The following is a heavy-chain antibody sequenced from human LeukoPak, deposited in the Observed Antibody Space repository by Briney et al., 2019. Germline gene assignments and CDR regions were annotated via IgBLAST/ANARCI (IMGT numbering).Heavy chain of an antibody. Sequence: GGSLRLSCAASGFTFSGYSMNWVRQAPGKGLEWVSYISSSSSPIYYADSVKGQFTISRDNAKNSLYLQMNSLRAEDTAVYYCAREGRDGYKPDFWGQGTLVTVSS. V-gene: IGHV3-48*01. CDR2: ISSSSSPI. D-gene: IGHD5-24*01. CDR3: AREGRDGYKPDF. J-gene: IGHJ4*02. CDR1: GFTFSGYS.